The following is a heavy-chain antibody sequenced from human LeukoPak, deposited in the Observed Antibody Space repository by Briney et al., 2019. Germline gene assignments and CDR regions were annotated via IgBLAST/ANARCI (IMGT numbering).Heavy chain of an antibody. V-gene: IGHV1-69*05. CDR2: IIPIFGTA. Sequence: SVKVSCKASGGTFSSYAISWVRQAPGQGLEWMGGIIPIFGTANYAQKFQGRVTITTDESTSTAYMELSSLRSEDTAVYYCARDRDGYNMPPNYYYYYMDVWGKGTTVTVSS. D-gene: IGHD5-24*01. CDR1: GGTFSSYA. J-gene: IGHJ6*03. CDR3: ARDRDGYNMPPNYYYYYMDV.